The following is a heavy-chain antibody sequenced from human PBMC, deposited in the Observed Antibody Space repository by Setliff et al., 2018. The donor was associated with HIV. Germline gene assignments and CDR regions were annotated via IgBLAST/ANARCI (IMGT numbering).Heavy chain of an antibody. J-gene: IGHJ3*02. CDR3: AKGRTGTYYYDSSGPKRAFDI. V-gene: IGHV3-33*06. CDR1: GFTFSSYG. CDR2: IWYDGSNK. Sequence: GGSLRLSCAASGFTFSSYGMHWVRQAPGKGLEWVAVIWYDGSNKYYADSVKGRFTISRDNSKNTLYLQMNSLRAEDTAVYYCAKGRTGTYYYDSSGPKRAFDIWGQGTMVTVSS. D-gene: IGHD3-22*01.